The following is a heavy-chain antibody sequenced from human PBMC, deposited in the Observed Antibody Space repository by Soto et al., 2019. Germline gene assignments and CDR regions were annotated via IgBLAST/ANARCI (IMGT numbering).Heavy chain of an antibody. CDR1: GFSFSSSA. V-gene: IGHV3-23*01. CDR2: ISGGGDAT. D-gene: IGHD6-19*01. CDR3: AKNSRVAVAGTVDY. J-gene: IGHJ4*02. Sequence: LRLSCAASGFSFSSSAMRWVRQAPGKAPEWVSAISGGGDATYYADSVKGRFTISRDNSQNTVFLQMSSLRVDDTAVYYCAKNSRVAVAGTVDYWGQGTLVTVSS.